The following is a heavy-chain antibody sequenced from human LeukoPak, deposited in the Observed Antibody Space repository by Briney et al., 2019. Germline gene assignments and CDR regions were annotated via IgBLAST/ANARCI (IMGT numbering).Heavy chain of an antibody. Sequence: PSETLSLTCTVSGYSISSGYYWGWIRQPPGKGLEWIGSIYHSGSTYYNPSLKSRVTISVDTSKNQFSLKMSSVTAADTAVYYCARDLGLAVAGFYDWGQGTLVTVSS. CDR1: GYSISSGYY. CDR2: IYHSGST. D-gene: IGHD6-19*01. V-gene: IGHV4-38-2*02. J-gene: IGHJ4*02. CDR3: ARDLGLAVAGFYD.